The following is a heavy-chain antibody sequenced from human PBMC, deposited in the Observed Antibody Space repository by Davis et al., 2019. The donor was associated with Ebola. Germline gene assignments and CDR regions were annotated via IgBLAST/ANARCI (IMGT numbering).Heavy chain of an antibody. CDR3: ARCRSLGTYYYMDV. D-gene: IGHD3-16*01. V-gene: IGHV5-51*01. J-gene: IGHJ6*03. CDR1: GYRFTTYW. Sequence: GESLKISCEGSGYRFTTYWIGWVRQMPGKGLEWMGIIYAGDSDTRYSPSFQGQVTIAADKSINTAYLQWSSLKASDTAVYYCARCRSLGTYYYMDVWGKGTTVTVSS. CDR2: IYAGDSDT.